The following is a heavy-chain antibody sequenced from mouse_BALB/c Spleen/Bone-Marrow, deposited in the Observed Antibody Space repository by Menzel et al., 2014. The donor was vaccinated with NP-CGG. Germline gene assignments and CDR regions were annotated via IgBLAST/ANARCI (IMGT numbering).Heavy chain of an antibody. CDR2: IYPSDSYT. V-gene: IGHV1-69*02. CDR3: TRGWDH. D-gene: IGHD1-1*02. J-gene: IGHJ2*01. Sequence: QVQLQQSGAELVRPGASVKLSCKASGYTFTSYWINWVKQRPGQGLEWIGNIYPSDSYTNYNQKFKDKATLTVDKSSSTAYMQLSSPTSEDSAVYYCTRGWDHWAQATPLTFAS. CDR1: GYTFTSYW.